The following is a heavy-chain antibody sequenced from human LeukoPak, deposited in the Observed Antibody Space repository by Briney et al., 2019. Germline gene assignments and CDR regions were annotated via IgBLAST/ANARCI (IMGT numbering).Heavy chain of an antibody. V-gene: IGHV1-24*01. D-gene: IGHD1-26*01. CDR3: ATRVWRGSYYALYFDY. J-gene: IGHJ4*02. Sequence: GASVKVSCKVSGYTLTELSMHWVRQAPGKGLEWMGGFDPEDGETIYAQKFQGRVTMTEDTSTDTAYMELSSLRSEDTAVNYCATRVWRGSYYALYFDYWGQGTLVTVSS. CDR1: GYTLTELS. CDR2: FDPEDGET.